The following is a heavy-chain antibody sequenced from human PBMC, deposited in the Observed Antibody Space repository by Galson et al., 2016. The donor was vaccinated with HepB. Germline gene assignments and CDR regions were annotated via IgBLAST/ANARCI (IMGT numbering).Heavy chain of an antibody. D-gene: IGHD4-23*01. J-gene: IGHJ6*02. Sequence: ETLSLTCTVSGGSISSNYWSWIRQPPGKGLEWVGYIYYSGSTNYNPSLKSRVTISVDTTKSQFSLKLSSVSAADTAVYYCARYGGNSVYYYGMDVWGQGTTVTVSS. CDR1: GGSISSNY. CDR3: ARYGGNSVYYYGMDV. CDR2: IYYSGST. V-gene: IGHV4-59*01.